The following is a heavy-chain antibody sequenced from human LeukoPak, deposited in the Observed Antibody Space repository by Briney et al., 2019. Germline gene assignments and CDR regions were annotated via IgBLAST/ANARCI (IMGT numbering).Heavy chain of an antibody. Sequence: PSETLSLTCAVYGGSFSGYYWSWIRQPPGRGLEWIGYIYYSGSTNYNPSLKSRVTISVDTSKNQFSLKLSSVTAADTAVYYCAREGLGYYGSGSYFYYFDYWGQGTLVTVSS. D-gene: IGHD3-10*01. J-gene: IGHJ4*02. CDR3: AREGLGYYGSGSYFYYFDY. CDR1: GGSFSGYY. CDR2: IYYSGST. V-gene: IGHV4-59*01.